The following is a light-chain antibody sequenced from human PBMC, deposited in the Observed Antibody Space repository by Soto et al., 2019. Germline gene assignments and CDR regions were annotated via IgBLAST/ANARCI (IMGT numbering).Light chain of an antibody. CDR1: QGINSY. J-gene: IGKJ3*01. CDR2: AAS. Sequence: AIRMTQSPSSFSASTGDRVTITCRASQGINSYLAWYQQKPGKAPKVLIYAASTLQSGVPSRFSGSGSGTDFTLTISCLQSEDFATYYCQQYYSYPLTFGPGTKVDIK. CDR3: QQYYSYPLT. V-gene: IGKV1-8*01.